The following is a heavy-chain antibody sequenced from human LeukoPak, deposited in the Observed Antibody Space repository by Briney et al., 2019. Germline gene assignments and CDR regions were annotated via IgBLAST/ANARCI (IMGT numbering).Heavy chain of an antibody. J-gene: IGHJ4*02. CDR1: GYSFTAYP. CDR3: ARDRSNSDF. D-gene: IGHD4-11*01. CDR2: VRADNGKT. V-gene: IGHV1-18*01. Sequence: GASVKVSCKASGYSFTAYPIHWVRQAPGQGLEWMGWVRADNGKTDYTQKFQDRVTMTADTSTNTAYMELRSLRSDDTAVYYCARDRSNSDFWGQGTLVTVS.